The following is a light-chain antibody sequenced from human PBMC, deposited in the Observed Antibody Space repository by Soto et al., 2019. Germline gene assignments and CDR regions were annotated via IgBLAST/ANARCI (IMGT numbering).Light chain of an antibody. CDR3: RSYTSSSTSYV. CDR2: DVS. Sequence: QSALTQPASVSGSPGQSVTISCTGTSSDVGGYDFVSWHQQHPGKAPKRLIYDVSNRLSGVSNRFSGSKSGNTASLSISGLQAEDEADYYCRSYTSSSTSYVFGTGTKLTVL. J-gene: IGLJ1*01. V-gene: IGLV2-14*01. CDR1: SSDVGGYDF.